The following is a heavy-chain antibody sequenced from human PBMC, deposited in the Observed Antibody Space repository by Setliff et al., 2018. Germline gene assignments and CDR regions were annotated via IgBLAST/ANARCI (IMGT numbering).Heavy chain of an antibody. CDR2: IYPGDSDT. J-gene: IGHJ3*02. V-gene: IGHV5-51*01. Sequence: PGESLKISCKGSGYRFSSHWIGWVRQMPGKGLEWMGIIYPGDSDTRYSPSFQGQVTISADKSNSTAYLQWSSLKASDTAMYYCASSSGSSSNDAFDIWGQGTTVTVSS. D-gene: IGHD1-26*01. CDR3: ASSSGSSSNDAFDI. CDR1: GYRFSSHW.